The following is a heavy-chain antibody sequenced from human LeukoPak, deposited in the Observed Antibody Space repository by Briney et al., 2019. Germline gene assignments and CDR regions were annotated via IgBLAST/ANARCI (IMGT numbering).Heavy chain of an antibody. CDR1: GGSFSGYY. CDR2: INHSGST. CDR3: AGSLRYFDKYYFDY. J-gene: IGHJ4*02. Sequence: PSETLSLTCAVYGGSFSGYYWSWIRQPPGKGLEWIGEINHSGSTNYNPSLKSRVTISVDTSKNQFSLKLSSVTAADTAVYYCAGSLRYFDKYYFDYWGQGTLVTVSS. D-gene: IGHD3-9*01. V-gene: IGHV4-34*01.